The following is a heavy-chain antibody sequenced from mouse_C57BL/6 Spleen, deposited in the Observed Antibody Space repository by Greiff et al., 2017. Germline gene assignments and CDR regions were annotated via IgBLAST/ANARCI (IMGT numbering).Heavy chain of an antibody. V-gene: IGHV5-16*01. Sequence: DVHLVESEGGLVQPGSSMKLSCTASGFTFSDYYMAWVRQVPEKGLEWVANINYDGSSTYYLDSLKSRFIISRDNAKNILYLQMSSLKSEDTATYYCARDKSNWYFDVWGTGTTVTVSS. CDR3: ARDKSNWYFDV. CDR1: GFTFSDYY. CDR2: INYDGSST. D-gene: IGHD1-3*01. J-gene: IGHJ1*03.